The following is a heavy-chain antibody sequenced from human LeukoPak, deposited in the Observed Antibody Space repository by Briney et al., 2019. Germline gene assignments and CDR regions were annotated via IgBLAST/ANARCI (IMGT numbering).Heavy chain of an antibody. CDR3: ARANALYCSSTSCPFDY. CDR1: GYTFTSYY. Sequence: ASVKVSCKASGYTFTSYYMHWVRQAPGQGLEWMGIINPSGGSTSYAQKFQGRVTMTRDTSTSTVYMELSSLRSEDTAVYYCARANALYCSSTSCPFDYWGQGTLVTVSS. J-gene: IGHJ4*02. CDR2: INPSGGST. V-gene: IGHV1-46*01. D-gene: IGHD2-2*01.